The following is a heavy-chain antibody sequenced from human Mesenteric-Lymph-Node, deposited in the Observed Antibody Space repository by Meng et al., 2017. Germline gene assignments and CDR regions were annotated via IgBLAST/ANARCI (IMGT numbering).Heavy chain of an antibody. V-gene: IGHV6-1*01. CDR3: ARVAVGISSFDY. Sequence: QEQLQAPGPALVKPSQTPSLACAISGDSVSSNSAAWNGIRQSPSRGLELLGRTYYRSKWYNDYAVSVKSRISINPDTSKNQFSLQLNSATPEDTAVYYCARVAVGISSFDYWGQGTLVTVSS. D-gene: IGHD1-26*01. CDR1: GDSVSSNSAA. CDR2: TYYRSKWYN. J-gene: IGHJ4*02.